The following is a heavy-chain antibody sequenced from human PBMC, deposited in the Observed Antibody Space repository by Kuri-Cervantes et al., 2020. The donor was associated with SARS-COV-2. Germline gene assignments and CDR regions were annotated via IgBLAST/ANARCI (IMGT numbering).Heavy chain of an antibody. CDR1: GGSFSGYY. CDR3: ARGRRSDAVGVPPAYRDWYFDL. V-gene: IGHV4-34*01. CDR2: INHSGST. D-gene: IGHD2-2*01. Sequence: SQTLSLTCAVYGGSFSGYYWSWIRQPPGKGLEWIGEINHSGSTNYNPSLKSRVTLSIDSSRNQFFLNLNSVTAADTALYYCARGRRSDAVGVPPAYRDWYFDLWGRGIRVTVSS. J-gene: IGHJ2*01.